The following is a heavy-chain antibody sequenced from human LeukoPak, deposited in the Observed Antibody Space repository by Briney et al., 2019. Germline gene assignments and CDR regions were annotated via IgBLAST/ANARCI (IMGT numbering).Heavy chain of an antibody. CDR2: ISSSSYI. CDR1: GFTFSSYS. V-gene: IGHV3-21*01. Sequence: GGSPRLSCAASGFTFSSYSMNWVRQAPGKGLEWVSSISSSSYIYYADSVKGRFTISRDNAKNSLYLQMNSLRAEDTAVYYCARDYSSGWPFDYWGQGTLVTVSS. D-gene: IGHD6-19*01. J-gene: IGHJ4*02. CDR3: ARDYSSGWPFDY.